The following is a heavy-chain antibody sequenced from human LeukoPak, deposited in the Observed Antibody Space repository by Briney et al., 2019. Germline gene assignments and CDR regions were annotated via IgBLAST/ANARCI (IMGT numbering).Heavy chain of an antibody. CDR2: VYATGTT. J-gene: IGHJ4*02. CDR3: ARVGSGGAWFDF. V-gene: IGHV4-59*01. CDR1: SGSITGYY. Sequence: KASETLSLTCTVSSGSITGYYWSWIRQPPGKGLEWIGYVYATGTTNYNPSLKTRATISIDTSKNQLSLTLTSVTAADTAVYYCARVGSGGAWFDFWGQGTLVSVPS. D-gene: IGHD6-19*01.